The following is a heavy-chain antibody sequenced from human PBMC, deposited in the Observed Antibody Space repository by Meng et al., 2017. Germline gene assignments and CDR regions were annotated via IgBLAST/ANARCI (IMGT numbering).Heavy chain of an antibody. D-gene: IGHD6-19*01. Sequence: QGQWCEAGGGVVQPGRSLRVSCASSGFTFSSDGMHWVRQAPGKGLEWVAVIWYDGSNKYYADSVKGRFTISRDNSKNTLYLQMNSLRAEDTAVYYCARVVYSSGWSFDYWGQGTLVTVSS. J-gene: IGHJ4*02. CDR2: IWYDGSNK. V-gene: IGHV3-33*01. CDR1: GFTFSSDG. CDR3: ARVVYSSGWSFDY.